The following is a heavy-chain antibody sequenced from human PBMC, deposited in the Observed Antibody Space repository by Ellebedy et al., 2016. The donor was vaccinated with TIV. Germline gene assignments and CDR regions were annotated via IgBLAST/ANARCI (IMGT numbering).Heavy chain of an antibody. Sequence: GESLKISXKGSGYTFSNYWIGWVRQMPGKGLEWMGIINPRDSDSRYSPSFQGQVTISADKSINTAYLQWSSLKASDTAMYYCARHVWRVVGSDAFYYYGLDVWGQGTTVNVSS. CDR3: ARHVWRVVGSDAFYYYGLDV. V-gene: IGHV5-51*01. CDR1: GYTFSNYW. J-gene: IGHJ6*02. D-gene: IGHD1-26*01. CDR2: INPRDSDS.